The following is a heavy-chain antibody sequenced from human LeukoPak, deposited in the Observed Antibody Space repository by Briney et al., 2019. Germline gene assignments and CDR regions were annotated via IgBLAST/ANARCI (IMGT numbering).Heavy chain of an antibody. D-gene: IGHD4-11*01. V-gene: IGHV1-69*13. Sequence: GASVKVSCKASGGTFSSYAISWVRQAPGQGLEWMGGIIPIFGTANYAQKFQGRVTITADESTSTAYMELSSLRSEDTAVYYCARVRCGLGDYSNYVNYYYMDVWGKGTTVTVS. J-gene: IGHJ6*03. CDR3: ARVRCGLGDYSNYVNYYYMDV. CDR2: IIPIFGTA. CDR1: GGTFSSYA.